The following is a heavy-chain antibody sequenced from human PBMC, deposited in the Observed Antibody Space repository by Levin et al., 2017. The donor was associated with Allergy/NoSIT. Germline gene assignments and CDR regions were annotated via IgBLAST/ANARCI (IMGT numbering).Heavy chain of an antibody. D-gene: IGHD6-13*01. V-gene: IGHV4-59*01. CDR2: VFYDVIT. J-gene: IGHJ2*01. Sequence: SETLSLTCTVSGGSISTYTWSWIRQSPGKVLEWIGPVFYDVITNSHPSLESRVSLSVDTSENQFFLNLSSMTAADTAVYYCPRGYSSTWPYWYFDLWGRGTLVNVSS. CDR1: GGSISTYT. CDR3: PRGYSSTWPYWYFDL.